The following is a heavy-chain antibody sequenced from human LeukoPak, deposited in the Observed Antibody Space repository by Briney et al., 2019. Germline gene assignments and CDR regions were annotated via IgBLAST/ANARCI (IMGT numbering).Heavy chain of an antibody. D-gene: IGHD2-2*01. CDR1: GDSVSSNSVT. CDR3: ARRLTQYDCFDP. V-gene: IGHV6-1*01. Sequence: SQTLSLTCAISGDSVSSNSVTWNWIRQSPSRGLEWLGRTYYRSTWYNDYAVSVRGRITVNPDTSKNQFSLHLNSVTPEDTAVYYCARRLTQYDCFDPWGQGILSPSPQ. CDR2: TYYRSTWYN. J-gene: IGHJ5*02.